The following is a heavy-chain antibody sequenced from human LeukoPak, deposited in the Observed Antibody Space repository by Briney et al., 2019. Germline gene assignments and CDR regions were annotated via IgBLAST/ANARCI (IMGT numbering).Heavy chain of an antibody. Sequence: PGGSLRLSCAASGFTFSRYGMHWVRQAPGKGLEWVTVIWKDGSNKYYADSVKGRFTISRDNSKNTLYLQMNSLRAEDTAVYYCAKDNEQWRGGNAFDIWGQGTMVTVSS. CDR3: AKDNEQWRGGNAFDI. CDR1: GFTFSRYG. J-gene: IGHJ3*02. CDR2: IWKDGSNK. V-gene: IGHV3-30*02. D-gene: IGHD6-19*01.